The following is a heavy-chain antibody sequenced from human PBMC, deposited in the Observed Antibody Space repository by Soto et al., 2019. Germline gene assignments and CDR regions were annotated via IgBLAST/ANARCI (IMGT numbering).Heavy chain of an antibody. CDR3: ARHLRARPFDY. Sequence: GGSLKISCKGSGYIFSNYWIGRVGQMPWKGLEWMGIIYPGDSDTRYSPHFRGQVTISVDKSISTAYLQWSSLKASDTAMYYCARHLRARPFDYWGQGTLVTVSS. V-gene: IGHV5-51*01. CDR1: GYIFSNYW. CDR2: IYPGDSDT. J-gene: IGHJ4*02.